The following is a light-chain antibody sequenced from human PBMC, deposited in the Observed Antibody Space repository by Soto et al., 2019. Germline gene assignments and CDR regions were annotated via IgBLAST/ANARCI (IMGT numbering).Light chain of an antibody. Sequence: DIQMTQSPSTLSASVGDRVTITCRARQSISSWLAWYQQKPGKAPKLLIYDASSLEYGVPSRFSGSGSGTEFTLTISSLQPDDFATYYCQQYNSYSVTFGQGTKVEIK. CDR2: DAS. V-gene: IGKV1-5*01. CDR3: QQYNSYSVT. J-gene: IGKJ1*01. CDR1: QSISSW.